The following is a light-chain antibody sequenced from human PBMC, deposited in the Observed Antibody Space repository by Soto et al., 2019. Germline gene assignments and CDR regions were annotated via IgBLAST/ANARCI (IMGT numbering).Light chain of an antibody. CDR1: MRDVGAYNL. CDR3: SSYTSKSSLI. CDR2: EVR. J-gene: IGLJ2*01. V-gene: IGLV2-14*01. Sequence: QSVLTQPASVSGSPGQSITISCAGTMRDVGAYNLVSWYQQHPRRAPQLIIYEVRNRPSGISFRFTGSKSGNTASLTISGLQAEDEADNYCSSYTSKSSLIFGGGTKLTVL.